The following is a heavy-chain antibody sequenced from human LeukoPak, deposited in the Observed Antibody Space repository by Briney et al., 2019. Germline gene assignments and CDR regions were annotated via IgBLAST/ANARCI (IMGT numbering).Heavy chain of an antibody. D-gene: IGHD1-20*01. CDR3: ARADGITGTRYYFDY. CDR1: GGSISKYY. J-gene: IGHJ4*02. Sequence: PSETLSLTCTVSGGSISKYYWSWIRQPAGKGLEWIGRMYTSGSTNYNPSLKSRVTISVDTSKNQFSLKLSSVTAADTAVYYCARADGITGTRYYFDYWGQGTLVTVSS. V-gene: IGHV4-4*07. CDR2: MYTSGST.